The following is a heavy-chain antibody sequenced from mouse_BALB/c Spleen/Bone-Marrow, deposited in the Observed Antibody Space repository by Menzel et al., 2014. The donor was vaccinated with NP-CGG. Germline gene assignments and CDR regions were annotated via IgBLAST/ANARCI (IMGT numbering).Heavy chain of an antibody. J-gene: IGHJ3*01. CDR2: IYPSDSYT. Sequence: QVQLQQPGTDLVRPGASVKLSCQASGYTFTSYWINWVKQRPGQGLEWIGNIYPSDSYTNYNQKFKDKATLTVDKSSSTAYMHLSSPTSEDSAVYYCTRDDGGFAYWGQGTLVTVSA. V-gene: IGHV1-69*02. D-gene: IGHD1-1*02. CDR3: TRDDGGFAY. CDR1: GYTFTSYW.